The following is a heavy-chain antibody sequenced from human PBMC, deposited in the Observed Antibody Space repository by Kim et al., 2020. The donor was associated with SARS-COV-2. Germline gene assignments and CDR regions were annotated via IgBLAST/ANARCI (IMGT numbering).Heavy chain of an antibody. Sequence: GGSLRLSCAASGFTFDDYAMHWVRQAPGKGLEWVSGISWNSGSIGYADSVKGRFTISRDNAKNSLYLQMNSLRAEDTALYYCAKDILAGGSGLYGMDVWGQGTTVTVSS. J-gene: IGHJ6*02. CDR2: ISWNSGSI. D-gene: IGHD3-10*01. CDR3: AKDILAGGSGLYGMDV. CDR1: GFTFDDYA. V-gene: IGHV3-9*01.